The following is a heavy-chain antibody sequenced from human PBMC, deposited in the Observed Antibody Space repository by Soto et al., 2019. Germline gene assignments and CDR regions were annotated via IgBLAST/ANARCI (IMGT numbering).Heavy chain of an antibody. CDR2: ITGSGGST. V-gene: IGHV3-23*01. J-gene: IGHJ3*02. Sequence: EVQLLESGGGLVQPGGSLRLSCVASGFTLSTYAMSWVRQAPGKGLEWVSGITGSGGSTYYADSVKGRFTISRDNGKSTVSLHMNSLRAEDTAVYYCVLHRGNPSGAFDIWGQGTMVTVSS. D-gene: IGHD2-15*01. CDR1: GFTLSTYA. CDR3: VLHRGNPSGAFDI.